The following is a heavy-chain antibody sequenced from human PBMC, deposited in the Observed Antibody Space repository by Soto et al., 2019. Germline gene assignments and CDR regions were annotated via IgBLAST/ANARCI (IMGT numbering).Heavy chain of an antibody. CDR1: GFTFSSYA. V-gene: IGHV3-30-3*01. CDR2: ISYDGSNK. Sequence: QVQLVESGGGVVQPGRSLRLSCAASGFTFSSYAMHWVRQAPGKGLEWVAVISYDGSNKYYADSVKGRFTISRDNSKNTLYLQMNSLGAEATAVYYCAGESRGGVVVAATYFDYWGQGSLVTVSS. J-gene: IGHJ4*02. CDR3: AGESRGGVVVAATYFDY. D-gene: IGHD2-15*01.